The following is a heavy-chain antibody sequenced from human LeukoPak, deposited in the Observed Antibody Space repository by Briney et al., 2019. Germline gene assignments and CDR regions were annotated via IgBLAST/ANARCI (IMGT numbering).Heavy chain of an antibody. D-gene: IGHD2/OR15-2a*01. CDR2: KYRSGTT. CDR1: GDSISNSML. Sequence: SETLSLTCTMSGDSISNSMLWSWVRQPPGKGLEWVGEKYRSGTTNYNPYLKSRVTISTDNSKNQVSLELNSVTAADTAVYFCARLKDFTGKEYYFFDLWGRGTLVTVSS. CDR3: ARLKDFTGKEYYFFDL. V-gene: IGHV4-4*02. J-gene: IGHJ2*01.